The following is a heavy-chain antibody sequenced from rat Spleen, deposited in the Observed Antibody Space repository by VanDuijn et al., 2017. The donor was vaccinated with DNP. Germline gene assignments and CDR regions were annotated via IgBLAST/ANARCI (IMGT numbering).Heavy chain of an antibody. CDR1: GFTFSFYG. J-gene: IGHJ3*01. D-gene: IGHD1-11*01. CDR2: ISNGGIT. CDR3: TREGTALFAY. V-gene: IGHV2S12*01. Sequence: VQLVESGGGLVQPGRSMKLSCAASGFTFSFYGMAWVRQPPGKGLEWIAAISNGGITYYNSALKSRLSISRDTSKNQVFLKMNSLQAEDTAFYFCTREGTALFAYWGQGTLVTVSS.